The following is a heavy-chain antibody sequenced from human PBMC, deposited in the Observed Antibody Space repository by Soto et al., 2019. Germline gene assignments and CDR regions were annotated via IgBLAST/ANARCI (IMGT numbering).Heavy chain of an antibody. CDR2: TSDDGSNK. V-gene: IGHV3-30-3*01. D-gene: IGHD3-10*01. CDR3: ARERTYYSSGIAFDY. CDR1: GFTFSSYA. J-gene: IGHJ4*02. Sequence: QVQLVESGGGVVQPGRSLRLSCAASGFTFSSYAMHWFRQAPGKGLEWVAVTSDDGSNKYYADSVKGRFTISRDNSKNRLYLQMNSLRAAYTAVYYCARERTYYSSGIAFDYWGQGTLVTVST.